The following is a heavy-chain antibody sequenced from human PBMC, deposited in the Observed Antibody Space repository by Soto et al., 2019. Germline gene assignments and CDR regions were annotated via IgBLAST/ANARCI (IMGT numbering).Heavy chain of an antibody. D-gene: IGHD2-21*02. CDR2: MNPNGSNT. V-gene: IGHV1-8*01. CDR3: ASGAGYCGGDCSGY. CDR1: GYTFPSYD. J-gene: IGHJ4*02. Sequence: SGKVSCQASGYTFPSYDINWVRQATGQGLEWMGWMNPNGSNTGYSQKFQGRVTITRNTSISTAYMELSSLRSEDTAVYYCASGAGYCGGDCSGYWGQGTLVTVSS.